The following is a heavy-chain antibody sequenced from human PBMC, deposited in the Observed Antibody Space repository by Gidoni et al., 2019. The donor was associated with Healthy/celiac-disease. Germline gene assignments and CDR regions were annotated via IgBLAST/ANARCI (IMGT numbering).Heavy chain of an antibody. CDR3: ARVVAVAATGYFDY. CDR2: IYTSGST. D-gene: IGHD6-19*01. J-gene: IGHJ4*02. Sequence: QVQLQESGPGLVKPSQTLSLPCTVSGGSISSGSYYWSWIRQPAGKGLEWIGRIYTSGSTNYNPSLKRRVTISVDTSKNQFSLKLSSVTAADTAVYYCARVVAVAATGYFDYWGQGTLVTVSS. V-gene: IGHV4-61*02. CDR1: GGSISSGSYY.